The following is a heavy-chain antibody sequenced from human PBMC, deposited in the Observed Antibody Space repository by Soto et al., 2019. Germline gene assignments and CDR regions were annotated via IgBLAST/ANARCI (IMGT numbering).Heavy chain of an antibody. Sequence: GGSLRLSCAASGFTFSSYAMSWVRQAPGKGLEWVSAISGSGGSTYYADSVKGRFTISRDNSKNTLYLQMNSLRAEDTAVYYCAKESYTWIQLWLRRSRYYGMDVWGQGTTVTVSS. D-gene: IGHD5-18*01. J-gene: IGHJ6*02. CDR3: AKESYTWIQLWLRRSRYYGMDV. CDR2: ISGSGGST. CDR1: GFTFSSYA. V-gene: IGHV3-23*01.